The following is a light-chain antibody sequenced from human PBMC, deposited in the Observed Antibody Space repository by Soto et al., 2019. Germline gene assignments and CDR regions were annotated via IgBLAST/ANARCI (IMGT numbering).Light chain of an antibody. Sequence: EIVMTQSPATLSVSPGERVTLSCRASQSVSTNLAWYQVRPGQAPRLLIYGTSTRATVTPARFSGSGSGTPFTLTISSLQSEDSAVSYCQQYNNWPLMYTFGQGTKLEIK. CDR1: QSVSTN. CDR2: GTS. CDR3: QQYNNWPLMYT. V-gene: IGKV3-15*01. J-gene: IGKJ2*01.